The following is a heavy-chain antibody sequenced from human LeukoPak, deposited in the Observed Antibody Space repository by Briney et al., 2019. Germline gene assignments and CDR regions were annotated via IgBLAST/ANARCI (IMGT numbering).Heavy chain of an antibody. CDR1: GFTFDDYG. Sequence: PGGSLRLSCAASGFTFDDYGMSWVRQAPGKGLEWVSGINWNGGSTGYADSVKGRFTISRDNAKNSLYLQMNSLRAEDTAVYYCARDRFLAADWYSGFDYWGQGTLVTVSS. J-gene: IGHJ4*02. V-gene: IGHV3-20*04. CDR3: ARDRFLAADWYSGFDY. CDR2: INWNGGST. D-gene: IGHD6-13*01.